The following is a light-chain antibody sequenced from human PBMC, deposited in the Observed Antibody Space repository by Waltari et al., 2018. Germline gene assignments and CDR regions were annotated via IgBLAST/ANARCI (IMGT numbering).Light chain of an antibody. Sequence: SYDLTQPPSVSVSPGQTASISCSGDKLGNKYVSWYQLKPGHFPVTVIYQDTKRPSGISERFAGSNSGNTATLTISGTQAVDEADYFCQTWDTSIFVFGPGTKVTVL. V-gene: IGLV3-1*01. J-gene: IGLJ1*01. CDR1: KLGNKY. CDR2: QDT. CDR3: QTWDTSIFV.